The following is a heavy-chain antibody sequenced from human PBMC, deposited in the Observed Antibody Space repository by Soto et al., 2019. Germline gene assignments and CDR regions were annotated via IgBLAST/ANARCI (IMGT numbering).Heavy chain of an antibody. CDR1: SGSISSSNW. D-gene: IGHD2-15*01. V-gene: IGHV4-4*01. CDR2: IYHSGST. CDR3: ARRDCSGGSCYFDY. J-gene: IGHJ4*02. Sequence: QVQLQESGPGLVKPSGTLSLTCAVSSGSISSSNWWSWVRQPPGKGLEWIGEIYHSGSTNYNPSLKSRVTVSVDKCKNQFALKLSSVTAADTAVYCCARRDCSGGSCYFDYWGQGTLVTVSS.